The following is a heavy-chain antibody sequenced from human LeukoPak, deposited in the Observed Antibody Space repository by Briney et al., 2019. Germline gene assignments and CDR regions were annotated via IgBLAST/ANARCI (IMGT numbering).Heavy chain of an antibody. V-gene: IGHV3-23*01. J-gene: IGHJ4*02. D-gene: IGHD3-22*01. Sequence: PGGSLRLSCTASGFTFKNYAMHWVRQAPGKGLEWVSGISSTGTPYYADSVKGRFTISRDNSKNTLYLQMNSLRAEDTAVYYCAKRHSSGYYFFDFWGQGALVTVSS. CDR2: ISSTGTP. CDR1: GFTFKNYA. CDR3: AKRHSSGYYFFDF.